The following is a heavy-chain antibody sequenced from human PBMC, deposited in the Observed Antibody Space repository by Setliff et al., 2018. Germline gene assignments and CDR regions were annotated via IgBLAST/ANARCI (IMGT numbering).Heavy chain of an antibody. CDR2: INGDATIA. V-gene: IGHV3-74*01. CDR1: GFTFNKYW. CDR3: ATFGSDPDY. J-gene: IGHJ4*02. Sequence: GGSLRFSCAVYGFTFNKYWMYWVRQAPGKGLEWVSRINGDATIANYADSVKGRFTISRDNAKNTLFLQMSSLRAEDTAVYYCATFGSDPDYWGQGTLVTVSS. D-gene: IGHD3-10*01.